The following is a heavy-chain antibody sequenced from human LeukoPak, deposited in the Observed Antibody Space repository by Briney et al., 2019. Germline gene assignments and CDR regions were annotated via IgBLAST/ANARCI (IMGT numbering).Heavy chain of an antibody. CDR1: GFTFSSYA. V-gene: IGHV3-23*01. CDR2: ISGSGGST. D-gene: IGHD2-2*02. CDR3: AKGGCSSTSCYTDY. J-gene: IGHJ4*02. Sequence: GGSLRLSCAASGFTFSSYAMSWVRQAPGKGPEWVSAISGSGGSTYYADSVKGRFTISRDNSKNTLYLQMNSLRAEDTAVYYCAKGGCSSTSCYTDYWGQGTLVTVSS.